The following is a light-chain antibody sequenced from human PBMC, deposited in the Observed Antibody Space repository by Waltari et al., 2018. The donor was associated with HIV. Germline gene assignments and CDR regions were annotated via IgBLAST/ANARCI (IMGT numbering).Light chain of an antibody. CDR3: SSYTTSSTF. CDR2: DVS. CDR1: SSDIGSYNR. V-gene: IGLV2-14*01. J-gene: IGLJ2*01. Sequence: QSALTQPASVSGSPGQSITISCTGPSSDIGSYNRVSWYQQHPGKAPKLMIYDVSNRPSGVSDRFSGSKSGNTASLTISGLQAEDEAHYYCSSYTTSSTFFGGGTKLTVL.